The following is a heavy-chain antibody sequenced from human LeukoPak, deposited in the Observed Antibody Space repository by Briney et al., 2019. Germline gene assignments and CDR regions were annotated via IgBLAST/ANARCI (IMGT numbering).Heavy chain of an antibody. CDR2: INPNSGGT. J-gene: IGHJ4*02. Sequence: ASVKVSCKASGYTFTGYYMHWVRQAPGQGREWMGWINPNSGGTNYAQKFQGRVTMTRDTSISTAYMELSRLRSDDTAVYYCARVGGYEAPFDYWGQGTLVTVSS. D-gene: IGHD5-12*01. CDR3: ARVGGYEAPFDY. V-gene: IGHV1-2*02. CDR1: GYTFTGYY.